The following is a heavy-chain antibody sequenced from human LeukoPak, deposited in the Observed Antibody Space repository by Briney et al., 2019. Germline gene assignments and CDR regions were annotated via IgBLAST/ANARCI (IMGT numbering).Heavy chain of an antibody. D-gene: IGHD6-13*01. J-gene: IGHJ2*01. V-gene: IGHV4-4*07. CDR1: GGSMSSYD. CDR3: ARVSSSWYQDWYFDL. CDR2: TYNSGST. Sequence: SETLSLTCTVSGGSMSSYDWSWIRQPAGKGLEWIGRTYNSGSTNYNPSLKSRVIMSVDTSKNQFSLKLSSVTAADTAVYYCARVSSSWYQDWYFDLWGRGTLVTVSS.